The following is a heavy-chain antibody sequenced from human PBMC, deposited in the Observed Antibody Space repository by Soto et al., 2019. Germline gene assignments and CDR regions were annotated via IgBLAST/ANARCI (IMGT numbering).Heavy chain of an antibody. V-gene: IGHV3-30*18. D-gene: IGHD3-22*01. CDR2: ISYDGNNK. Sequence: GGTLRLSCSASGFTFRSHVMHWVRQPPGKGLEWVALISYDGNNKYYAYSVKGRFTISRDNSKNTLYLQMNSLRAEDTAVYYCAKDWKKTYYYDSSGYYPPSAFDIWGQGTMVTVSS. J-gene: IGHJ3*02. CDR1: GFTFRSHV. CDR3: AKDWKKTYYYDSSGYYPPSAFDI.